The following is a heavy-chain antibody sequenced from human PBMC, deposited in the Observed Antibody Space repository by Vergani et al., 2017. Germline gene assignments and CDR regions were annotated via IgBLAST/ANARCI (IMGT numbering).Heavy chain of an antibody. CDR3: AKDMSAAAGHYYYGMDV. V-gene: IGHV3-43D*04. D-gene: IGHD6-13*01. CDR1: GSTLDDYA. J-gene: IGHJ6*02. CDR2: ISWDGGST. Sequence: EVQLVESGGVVVQPGGPLRLSCAASGSTLDDYAMHWVRHAPGKGLEWVSLISWDGGSTYYADSVKGRFTISRDNSKNSLYLQMNSLRAEDTALYYCAKDMSAAAGHYYYGMDVWGQGTTVTVSS.